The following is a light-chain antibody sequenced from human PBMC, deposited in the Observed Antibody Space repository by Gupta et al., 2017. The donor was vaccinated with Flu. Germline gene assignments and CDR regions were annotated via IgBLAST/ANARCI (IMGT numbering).Light chain of an antibody. V-gene: IGLV2-14*03. J-gene: IGLJ1*01. CDR1: SSDVGRSDY. CDR3: SSYTSTSTFYV. Sequence: QSALTQPASVPGPPAHSITISCTGTSSDVGRSDYVSWYQQHPDKAPKLIIYDVTNRPSGVSSRFSGSKSGNTASLTISGLQAEDETDYYCSSYTSTSTFYVFGTGTKVTVL. CDR2: DVT.